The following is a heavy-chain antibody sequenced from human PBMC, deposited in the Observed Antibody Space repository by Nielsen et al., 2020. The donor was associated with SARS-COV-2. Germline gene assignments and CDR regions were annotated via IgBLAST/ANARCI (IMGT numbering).Heavy chain of an antibody. D-gene: IGHD1-26*01. V-gene: IGHV3-23*03. CDR1: GFTFSSYA. Sequence: GESLKISCAASGFTFSSYAMSWVRQAPGKGLEWVSVIYSGGSSTYYADSVKGRFTISRDNSKNTLYLQMNSLRAEDTAVYYCAKDTDSGSINWFDPWGQGTLVTVSS. CDR3: AKDTDSGSINWFDP. CDR2: IYSGGSST. J-gene: IGHJ5*02.